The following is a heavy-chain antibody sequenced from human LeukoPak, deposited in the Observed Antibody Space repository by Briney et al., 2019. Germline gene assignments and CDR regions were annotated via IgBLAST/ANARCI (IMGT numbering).Heavy chain of an antibody. CDR1: GFTVSNNY. D-gene: IGHD4-17*01. Sequence: GGSLRLSYVVSGFTVSNNYMSWVRQAPRKGLEWVSLIYSGGSTYYADSVKGRFTISRDNSKNTLYLQMSTLRADEDTAVYYCAKEALLSYGDYTYIEYWGQGTLVTVSS. CDR2: IYSGGST. J-gene: IGHJ4*02. V-gene: IGHV3-53*01. CDR3: AKEALLSYGDYTYIEY.